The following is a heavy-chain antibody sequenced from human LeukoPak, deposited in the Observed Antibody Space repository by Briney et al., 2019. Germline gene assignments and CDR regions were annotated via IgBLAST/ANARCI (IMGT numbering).Heavy chain of an antibody. CDR2: ISYSGNT. CDR3: AKRIIEARENGDSNWLDP. V-gene: IGHV4-59*08. CDR1: GDSITNSY. D-gene: IGHD4-17*01. J-gene: IGHJ5*01. Sequence: KTSETLSLTCTVSGDSITNSYWNWIRQPPGRGQEWIGRISYSGNTNYNPSLKSRVIISRDTSKNQFSLELTSVTAADTAVYYCAKRIIEARENGDSNWLDPWGQGILVTVSS.